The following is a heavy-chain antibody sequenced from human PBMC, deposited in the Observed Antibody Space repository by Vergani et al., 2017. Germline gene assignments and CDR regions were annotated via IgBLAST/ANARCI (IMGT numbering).Heavy chain of an antibody. J-gene: IGHJ3*02. CDR1: GFTFIMPA. CDR3: AKVGRSEVAGTFGAFDI. Sequence: EVQLLESGGDLVQPGGSLRLSCAASGFTFIMPAMSWVRQAPGKGLEWVATLSASDRRTNYADSVKGRFTISRDNSKNTLFLHMNSLRPEDTAVYYCAKVGRSEVAGTFGAFDIWGQGTMVTVSS. V-gene: IGHV3-23*01. CDR2: LSASDRRT. D-gene: IGHD6-19*01.